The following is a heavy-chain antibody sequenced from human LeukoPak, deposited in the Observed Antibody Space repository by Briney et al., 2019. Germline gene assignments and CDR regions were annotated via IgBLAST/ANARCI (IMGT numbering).Heavy chain of an antibody. CDR3: ARGRPRFILTGYYPFDY. CDR2: INHSGST. CDR1: GGSFSSYY. Sequence: SETLSLTCAVYGGSFSSYYWSWIRQLPGKGLEWIGEINHSGSTNYNPSLKSRVTISVDTSKNQFSLKLSSVTAADTAVYYCARGRPRFILTGYYPFDYWGQGTLVTVSS. V-gene: IGHV4-34*01. D-gene: IGHD3-9*01. J-gene: IGHJ4*02.